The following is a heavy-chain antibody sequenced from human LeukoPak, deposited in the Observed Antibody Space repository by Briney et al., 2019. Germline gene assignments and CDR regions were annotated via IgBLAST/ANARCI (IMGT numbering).Heavy chain of an antibody. CDR3: ARDFFAFGGVIALLDY. J-gene: IGHJ4*02. Sequence: GGSLRLSCEASGFTFSSHGMNWVRQTPGKGLEWVANIKLDGSEKYYVDSVKGRFTISRDNAKKSLYLQMNSLRDEDTAVYYCARDFFAFGGVIALLDYWGQGTLVTVSS. CDR1: GFTFSSHG. V-gene: IGHV3-7*01. D-gene: IGHD3-16*02. CDR2: IKLDGSEK.